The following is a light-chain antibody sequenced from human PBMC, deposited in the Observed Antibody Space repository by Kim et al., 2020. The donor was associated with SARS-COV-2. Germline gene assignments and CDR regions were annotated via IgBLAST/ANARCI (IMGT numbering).Light chain of an antibody. J-gene: IGKJ1*01. V-gene: IGKV1-27*01. CDR3: QKYNNVTGT. CDR1: QGISNY. CDR2: PAS. Sequence: DIQMTQSPSSLSTSLRDRVTITCRASQGISNYLAWYQQKPGKVPKLLTYPASALQSGVPSRFSGSGSGTDFTLTISSLQPEDVATYYCQKYNNVTGTFGQGTKVDIK.